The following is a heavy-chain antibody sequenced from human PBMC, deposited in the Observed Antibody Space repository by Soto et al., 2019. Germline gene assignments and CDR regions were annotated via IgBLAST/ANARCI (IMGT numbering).Heavy chain of an antibody. D-gene: IGHD2-15*01. V-gene: IGHV3-7*05. CDR1: GFTFSSYW. CDR3: ATWAGYCSGVSGPPPDW. J-gene: IGHJ4*02. CDR2: IKQDGSEK. Sequence: EVQLVESGGGLVQPGGSLRLSCAASGFTFSSYWMSWVRQAPGKGLEWVANIKQDGSEKYYVDSVKGRFTISRDNAKNSLYLQMNSLRAEDTAVYYCATWAGYCSGVSGPPPDWWGQGTLVTVSS.